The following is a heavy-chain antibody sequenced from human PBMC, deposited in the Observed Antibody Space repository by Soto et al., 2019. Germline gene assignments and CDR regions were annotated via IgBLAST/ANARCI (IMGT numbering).Heavy chain of an antibody. D-gene: IGHD3-9*01. CDR1: GFTFSRSA. CDR3: ARDLLRYFDWPPRNWFDP. CDR2: IDVGSANA. Sequence: SGKGSWKASGFTFSRSAVQLGRQARGHRLQWIGWIDVGSANANYAQMRQERVTMTTDPSTSTAYMELRSLRSDDTAVYYCARDLLRYFDWPPRNWFDPWGQGTLVTVSS. V-gene: IGHV1-58*01. J-gene: IGHJ5*02.